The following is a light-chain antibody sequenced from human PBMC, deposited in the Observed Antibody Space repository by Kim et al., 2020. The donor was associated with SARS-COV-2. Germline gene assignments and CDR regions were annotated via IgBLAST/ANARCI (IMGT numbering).Light chain of an antibody. Sequence: SPGERATLSCRASQSVSNNVAWYQHKPGQPPRLLIYGASTRATGIPARFSGSGSGTEFTLSVSSLQSEDFAVYYCHQYNDWPPGDTFGQGTKLEI. CDR1: QSVSNN. CDR3: HQYNDWPPGDT. J-gene: IGKJ2*01. CDR2: GAS. V-gene: IGKV3-15*01.